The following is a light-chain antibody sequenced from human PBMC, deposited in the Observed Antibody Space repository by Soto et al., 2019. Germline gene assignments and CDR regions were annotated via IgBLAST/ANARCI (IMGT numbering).Light chain of an antibody. J-gene: IGKJ5*01. Sequence: EIVLTQSPGTLSLSPGERATLSCRASQSVSSSYLAWYQQKPGQAPRLLIYGASSRATGIPDRFSGSGYGTDFTLTISRLEPEDFAVYYCKQYGNSPITFGQGTRLEIK. CDR2: GAS. V-gene: IGKV3-20*01. CDR3: KQYGNSPIT. CDR1: QSVSSSY.